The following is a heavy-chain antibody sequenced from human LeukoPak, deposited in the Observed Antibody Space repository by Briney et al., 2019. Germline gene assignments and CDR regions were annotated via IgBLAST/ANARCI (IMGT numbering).Heavy chain of an antibody. J-gene: IGHJ3*02. Sequence: PGGSLRLSCAASGFTFSSYGMHWVRQAPGKGLEWVAFIRYDGSNKYYADSVKGRFTISRDNSKNTLYLQMNSLRAEDTAVYYCARDRDSSGYSSDAFDIWGQGTMVTVSS. CDR1: GFTFSSYG. V-gene: IGHV3-30*02. D-gene: IGHD3-22*01. CDR3: ARDRDSSGYSSDAFDI. CDR2: IRYDGSNK.